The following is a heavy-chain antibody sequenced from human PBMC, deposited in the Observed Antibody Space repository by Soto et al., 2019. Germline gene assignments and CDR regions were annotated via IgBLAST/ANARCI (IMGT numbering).Heavy chain of an antibody. J-gene: IGHJ4*02. CDR3: AGLLPDVSNGYHLNY. Sequence: SETLSLTCTVSGGSISSGSSYWGWIRQPPGKGLEWIGSIYYLGNTYYNPSLGGRVSISVDTSKNQFSLKLKSVAAADTAVFYCAGLLPDVSNGYHLNYLGQGTLVTVSS. D-gene: IGHD3-22*01. CDR2: IYYLGNT. CDR1: GGSISSGSSY. V-gene: IGHV4-39*01.